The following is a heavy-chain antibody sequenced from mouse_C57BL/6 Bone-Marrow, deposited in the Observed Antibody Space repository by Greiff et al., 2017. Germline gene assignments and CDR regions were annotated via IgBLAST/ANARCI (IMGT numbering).Heavy chain of an antibody. CDR1: GYTFTSYG. J-gene: IGHJ2*01. CDR3: ATTDDGSSYVLDF. Sequence: QVQLQQSGAELARPGASVKLSCKASGYTFTSYGISWVKQRTGQGLEWIGEIYPRSGNTYYNEKFKGKATLTVDKSTSTAYMELRSLTSEDSAFYVYATTDDGSSYVLDFWGQGTTLTVSS. D-gene: IGHD1-1*01. CDR2: IYPRSGNT. V-gene: IGHV1-81*01.